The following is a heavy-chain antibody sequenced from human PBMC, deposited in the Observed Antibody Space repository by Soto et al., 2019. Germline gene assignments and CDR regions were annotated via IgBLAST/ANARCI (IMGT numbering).Heavy chain of an antibody. CDR3: AKGTDYGGSDWAAECFQH. CDR2: ISYDGSNK. CDR1: GFTFSSYG. D-gene: IGHD4-17*01. J-gene: IGHJ1*01. V-gene: IGHV3-30*18. Sequence: PGGSLRLSCAASGFTFSSYGMHWVRQAPGKGLEWVAVISYDGSNKYYADSVKGRFTISRDNSKNTLYLQMNSLTAEDTAVYYCAKGTDYGGSDWAAECFQHWGQGTLVTVSS.